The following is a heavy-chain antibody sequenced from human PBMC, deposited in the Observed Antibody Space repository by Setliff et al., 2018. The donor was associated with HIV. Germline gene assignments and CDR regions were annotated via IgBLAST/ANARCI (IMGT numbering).Heavy chain of an antibody. D-gene: IGHD2-15*01. CDR1: GGSISSSSYY. V-gene: IGHV4-39*07. J-gene: IGHJ4*02. Sequence: SETLSLTCTVSGGSISSSSYYWGWIRQPPGKGLEWIGSIDYRWSTYYNPSLKSRVTISVDTSKSQFSLKLSSVTAADTAVYYCARKPGFCSGGGCRGYFDYWGQGTQVTVSS. CDR3: ARKPGFCSGGGCRGYFDY. CDR2: IDYRWST.